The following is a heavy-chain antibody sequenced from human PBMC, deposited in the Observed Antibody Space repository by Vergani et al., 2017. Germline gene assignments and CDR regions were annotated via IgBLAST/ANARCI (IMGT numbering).Heavy chain of an antibody. J-gene: IGHJ4*03. V-gene: IGHV3-23*01. CDR3: ARENYYGSGTYVRP. Sequence: EVQLLESGGGLVQPGGSLRLSCAASGFTFSSYAMSWVRQAPGKGLEWVSAISGSGGSTYYADSVKGRFTISRDNSKNTLHLQINNLRVEDTAVYYCARENYYGSGTYVRPWGQGTLVTVSS. CDR2: ISGSGGST. D-gene: IGHD3-10*01. CDR1: GFTFSSYA.